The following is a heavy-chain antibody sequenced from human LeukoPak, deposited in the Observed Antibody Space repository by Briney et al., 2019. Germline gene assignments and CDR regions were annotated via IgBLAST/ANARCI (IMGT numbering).Heavy chain of an antibody. CDR2: IIPIFGTA. CDR3: ARGSGYSYGFGY. V-gene: IGHV1-69*05. J-gene: IGHJ4*02. D-gene: IGHD5-18*01. CDR1: GGTFSSYA. Sequence: ASVKVSCKASGGTFSSYAISWVRQAPGQGLEWMGGIIPIFGTANYAQKFQGRVTITTVESTSTAYMELSSLRSEDTAVYYCARGSGYSYGFGYWGQGTLVTVSS.